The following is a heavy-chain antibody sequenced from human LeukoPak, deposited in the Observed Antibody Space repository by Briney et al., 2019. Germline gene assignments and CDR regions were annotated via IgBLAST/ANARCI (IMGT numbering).Heavy chain of an antibody. CDR1: GFTFSNYG. Sequence: PGGSLRLSCAASGFTFSNYGMSWVRQAPGKGPEWASSISGSGGSTYYADSVKGRFTVSRDNSKNTQYLQMNSLRAEDTAVYYCATYRERRSDYRGQGTLVTVSS. CDR3: ATYRERRSDY. D-gene: IGHD1-1*01. J-gene: IGHJ4*02. V-gene: IGHV3-23*01. CDR2: ISGSGGST.